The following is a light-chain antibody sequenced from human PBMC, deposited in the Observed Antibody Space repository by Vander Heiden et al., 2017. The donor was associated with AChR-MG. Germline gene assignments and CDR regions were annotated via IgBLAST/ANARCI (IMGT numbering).Light chain of an antibody. CDR3: SSYAASNYLV. V-gene: IGLV2-8*02. CDR2: EVN. Sequence: SALPPPPSASRSPGQSVTISCTGSSSDVGGYSYVSWYQQHPGKAPKLMIYEVNKRPSGVPDRFSGSKSGNTASLTVSGLQAEDEADYYCSSYAASNYLVFGGGTKLTVL. J-gene: IGLJ2*01. CDR1: SSDVGGYSY.